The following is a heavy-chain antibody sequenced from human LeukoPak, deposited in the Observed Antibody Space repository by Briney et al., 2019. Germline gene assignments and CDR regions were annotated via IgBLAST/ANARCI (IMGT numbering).Heavy chain of an antibody. Sequence: GGSLRLSCAASGFTVSSNYMSWVRQAPGKGLEWVSVIYSGGSTYYADSVKGRFTISRDNSKNTLYLQMNSLRAEDTAVYYCARDEGSDLYYHYGMDVWGQGTTVTVSS. CDR1: GFTVSSNY. CDR3: ARDEGSDLYYHYGMDV. D-gene: IGHD2-21*02. J-gene: IGHJ6*02. V-gene: IGHV3-66*01. CDR2: IYSGGST.